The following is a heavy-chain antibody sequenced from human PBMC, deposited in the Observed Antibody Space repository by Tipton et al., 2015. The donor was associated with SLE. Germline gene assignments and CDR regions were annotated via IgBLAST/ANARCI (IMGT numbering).Heavy chain of an antibody. Sequence: SLRLSCSASGFTFSNYIMYWVRQAPGKGLEYLSSISGNGDNRYYVDSVKGRFTISRDNSKNTLYLQMNNVRTDDTAVYYCARDRGGYSYGYPIGYWGQGTLVTVSS. CDR2: ISGNGDNR. J-gene: IGHJ4*02. V-gene: IGHV3-64*04. D-gene: IGHD5-18*01. CDR1: GFTFSNYI. CDR3: ARDRGGYSYGYPIGY.